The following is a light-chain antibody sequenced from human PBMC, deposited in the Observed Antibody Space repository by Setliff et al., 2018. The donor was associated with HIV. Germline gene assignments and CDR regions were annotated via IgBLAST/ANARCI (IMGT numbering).Light chain of an antibody. J-gene: IGLJ1*01. V-gene: IGLV2-23*01. CDR1: SGDVGRYNL. CDR3: CSNTGSNTYV. Sequence: QSALAQPASVSGSPGQSITISCTGTSGDVGRYNLVSWYQQQPGKPPKLMIYQASKRPSGVSNRFSGSESGNTASLTISGLQAEDEADYYCCSNTGSNTYVFGTGTKVTRP. CDR2: QAS.